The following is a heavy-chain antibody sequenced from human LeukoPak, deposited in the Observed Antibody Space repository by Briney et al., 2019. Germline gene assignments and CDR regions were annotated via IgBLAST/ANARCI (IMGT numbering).Heavy chain of an antibody. V-gene: IGHV4-34*01. CDR2: INHSGST. CDR1: GGSFSGYY. J-gene: IGHJ4*02. CDR3: ARGESGSPRYFDY. D-gene: IGHD2-15*01. Sequence: SETLSLTCAVYGGSFSGYYWSWIRQPPGKGLEWIGEINHSGSTNYNPSLKSRVTISVDTPKHQFSLKLSSVTAADTAVYYCARGESGSPRYFDYWGQGTLVTVSS.